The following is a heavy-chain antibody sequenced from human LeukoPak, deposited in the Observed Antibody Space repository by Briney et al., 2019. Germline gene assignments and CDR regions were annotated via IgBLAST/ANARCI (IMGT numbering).Heavy chain of an antibody. J-gene: IGHJ4*02. CDR1: GFTLSNAW. CDR3: IVFTAHY. V-gene: IGHV3-15*01. Sequence: GGSLRLSCAASGFTLSNAWMSWVRQAPGKGLEWVGRIKSKNEGGTTDYAAPVKGRFTISRDDSKNTLYLQMNSLKTEDTAVYYCIVFTAHYSNQGTLVTVSS. CDR2: IKSKNEGGTT.